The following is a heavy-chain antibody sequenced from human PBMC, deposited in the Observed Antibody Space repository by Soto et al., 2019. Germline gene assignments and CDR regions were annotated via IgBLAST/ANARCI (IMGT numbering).Heavy chain of an antibody. CDR1: GGTFSSYA. Sequence: SVKVSCKASGGTFSSYAISWVRQAPGQGLEWMGGIIHNIGTANYAQKFQGRVTITADKSTSTAYLELSSLRSEDTAVYYCARDLAPGVAVGYYYGMDVWGQGTTVTVSS. CDR2: IIHNIGTA. V-gene: IGHV1-69*06. J-gene: IGHJ6*02. CDR3: ARDLAPGVAVGYYYGMDV. D-gene: IGHD6-19*01.